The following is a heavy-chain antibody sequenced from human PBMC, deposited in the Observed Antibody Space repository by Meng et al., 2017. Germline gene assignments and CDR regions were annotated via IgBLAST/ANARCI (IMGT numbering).Heavy chain of an antibody. J-gene: IGHJ4*02. V-gene: IGHV4-34*01. CDR1: CGSVSGYD. CDR2: INHSGST. D-gene: IGHD2/OR15-2a*01. CDR3: ARVGCFLRDY. Sequence: VQVQEWAAGLLKPSETLSLTCAVYCGSVSGYDWSWIRQPPGKGLEWTGEINHSGSTNYNPSLKSRVTISVDTSKNQFSLKLSSVTAADTAVYYCARVGCFLRDYWGQGTLVTVSS.